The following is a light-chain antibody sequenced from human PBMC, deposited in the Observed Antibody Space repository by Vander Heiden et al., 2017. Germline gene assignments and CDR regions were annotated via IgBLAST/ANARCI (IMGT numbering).Light chain of an antibody. CDR3: QSYDTSLSVLYV. Sequence: QSVLTQPPSASGAPGQRVTISCTGSSSNIGAGYDVHWYRQLPGTAPKLLIYANTNRPSGVPDRFSGSRSGTSASLAITGLQAEDEADYYCQSYDTSLSVLYVFGTGTKVTVL. CDR2: ANT. CDR1: SSNIGAGYD. J-gene: IGLJ1*01. V-gene: IGLV1-40*01.